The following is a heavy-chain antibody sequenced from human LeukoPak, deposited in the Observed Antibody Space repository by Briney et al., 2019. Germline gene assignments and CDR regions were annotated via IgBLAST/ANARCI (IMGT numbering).Heavy chain of an antibody. J-gene: IGHJ6*02. CDR1: GFTFSSYA. V-gene: IGHV3-23*01. Sequence: GGSLRLSCAASGFTFSSYAMSWVRQAPGKGLEWVSAISGSGGSTYYADSVKGRFTISRDNSKNTLYLQMNSLRAEDTAVYYCANRPDYYYYGMDVWGQGTTVTVSS. D-gene: IGHD6-6*01. CDR3: ANRPDYYYYGMDV. CDR2: ISGSGGST.